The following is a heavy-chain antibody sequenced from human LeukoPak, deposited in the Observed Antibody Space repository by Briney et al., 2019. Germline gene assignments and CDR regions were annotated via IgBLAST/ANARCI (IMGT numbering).Heavy chain of an antibody. Sequence: GGSLRLSCAASGFTFSSYGMHWVRQAPGKGLEWVAVIWYDGSNKYYADSVKGRFTISRDNSKNTLYLQMNSLGAEDTAVYYCARDTWDYYDSSGYDYWGQGTLVTVSS. CDR1: GFTFSSYG. CDR2: IWYDGSNK. V-gene: IGHV3-33*01. D-gene: IGHD3-22*01. J-gene: IGHJ4*02. CDR3: ARDTWDYYDSSGYDY.